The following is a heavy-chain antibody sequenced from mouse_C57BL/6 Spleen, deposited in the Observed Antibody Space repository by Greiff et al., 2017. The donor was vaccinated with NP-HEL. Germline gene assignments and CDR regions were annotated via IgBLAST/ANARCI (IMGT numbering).Heavy chain of an antibody. CDR3: ARWGGSSSFDY. D-gene: IGHD1-1*01. J-gene: IGHJ2*01. CDR1: GYAFSSYW. Sequence: QVQLKQSGAELVKPGASVKISCKASGYAFSSYWMNWVKQRPGKGLEWIGQIYPGDGDTNYNGKFKGKATLTADKSSSTAYMQLSSLTSEDSAVYFCARWGGSSSFDYWGQGTTLTVSS. V-gene: IGHV1-80*01. CDR2: IYPGDGDT.